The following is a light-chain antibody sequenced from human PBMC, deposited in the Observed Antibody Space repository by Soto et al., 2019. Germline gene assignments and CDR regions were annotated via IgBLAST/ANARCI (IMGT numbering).Light chain of an antibody. CDR1: QGISSY. CDR2: AAS. CDR3: QQLNSYPLT. V-gene: IGKV1-9*01. Sequence: DIQLTQSPSFLSASVGDRVTITCRASQGISSYLAWYQQKPGKAPKLLIYAASTLQSGVPSRFSGSGSGTEFTLTISSLQPEDFATYYCQQLNSYPLTFXGGTKLDIK. J-gene: IGKJ4*01.